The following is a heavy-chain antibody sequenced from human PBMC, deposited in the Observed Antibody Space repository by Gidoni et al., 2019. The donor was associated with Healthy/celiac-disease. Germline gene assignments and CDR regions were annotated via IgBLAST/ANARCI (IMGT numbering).Heavy chain of an antibody. J-gene: IGHJ4*02. V-gene: IGHV3-48*01. CDR1: GFIFSIYS. Sequence: EVQLVESGGGLVPPGGSLRLSCAASGFIFSIYSMNWVRQAPGKGLDWVSYISSSSSTIYYADSVKGRFTISRDNAKNSLYLQMNSLRAEDTAVYYCAREIYFDSSGYYPLDYWGQGTLVTVSS. D-gene: IGHD3-22*01. CDR3: AREIYFDSSGYYPLDY. CDR2: ISSSSSTI.